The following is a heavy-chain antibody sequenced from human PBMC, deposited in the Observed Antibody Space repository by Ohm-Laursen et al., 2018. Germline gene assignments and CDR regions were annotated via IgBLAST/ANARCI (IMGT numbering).Heavy chain of an antibody. CDR2: IYTGGST. V-gene: IGHV3-66*01. CDR3: ARDSGNYEGGFDY. Sequence: SLRLSCTASGFTVSSNYMSWVRQAPGKGLEWVSVIYTGGSTYYADSVKGRFTISRDNSRNTLYLQMNSLRDEDTAVYYCARDSGNYEGGFDYWGQGTLVTVSS. J-gene: IGHJ4*02. D-gene: IGHD1-26*01. CDR1: GFTVSSNY.